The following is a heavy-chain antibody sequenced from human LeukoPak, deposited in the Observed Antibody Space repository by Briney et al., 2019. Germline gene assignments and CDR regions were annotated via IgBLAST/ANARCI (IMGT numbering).Heavy chain of an antibody. V-gene: IGHV3-23*01. J-gene: IGHJ4*02. Sequence: PGRSLRLSCAASGFTFSNYDMSWLRPAPGKGLAWVSAISGSGGDTYYADSVKGRFTISRDNSKNTLYLHMNSLRAEDTAVYYCAKRYNTLTSYYSHCDYWGQGTLVTVSS. CDR1: GFTFSNYD. CDR2: ISGSGGDT. CDR3: AKRYNTLTSYYSHCDY. D-gene: IGHD3-9*01.